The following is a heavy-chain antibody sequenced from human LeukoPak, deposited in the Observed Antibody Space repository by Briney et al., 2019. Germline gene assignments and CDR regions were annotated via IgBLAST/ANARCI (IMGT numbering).Heavy chain of an antibody. D-gene: IGHD1-26*01. Sequence: ASMKVSCKASGYTFTGYYMHWMRQAPGQGLEWMGWINPSSGGTNYAQKFQGRVTMTRDTSISTAYMELNRLTSDDTAVYYCARASSGTYYSYYGMDVWGQGTTVTVSS. CDR2: INPSSGGT. CDR3: ARASSGTYYSYYGMDV. CDR1: GYTFTGYY. J-gene: IGHJ6*02. V-gene: IGHV1-2*02.